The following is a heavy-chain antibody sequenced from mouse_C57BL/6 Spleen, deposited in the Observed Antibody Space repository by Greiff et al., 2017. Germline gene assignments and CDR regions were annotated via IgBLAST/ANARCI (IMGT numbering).Heavy chain of an antibody. D-gene: IGHD2-2*01. Sequence: EVHLVESGAELVRPGASVKLSCTASGFNIKDDYMHWVKQRPEQGLEWIGWIDPENGDTEYASKFQGKATITADTSSNTAYLQLSSLTSEDTAVYYCTTPLWLRRLGKGYWGQGTTLTVSS. CDR1: GFNIKDDY. CDR2: IDPENGDT. J-gene: IGHJ2*01. V-gene: IGHV14-4*01. CDR3: TTPLWLRRLGKGY.